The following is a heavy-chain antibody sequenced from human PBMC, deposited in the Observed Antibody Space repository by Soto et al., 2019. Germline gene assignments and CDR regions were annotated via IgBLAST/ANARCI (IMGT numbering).Heavy chain of an antibody. CDR2: IYWDDDK. CDR3: ARIYCSGRSCYGNYFDY. D-gene: IGHD2-15*01. V-gene: IGHV2-5*02. Sequence: QITLKESGPTLVKPTQTLTLTCTFSGFSLSTSGVGVGWIRQSPGKALEWLALIYWDDDKGYSPSLKRSLTTTKDSSKNQVVLTMTNMDPVDKATYYCARIYCSGRSCYGNYFDYWGQGTLVTVSS. CDR1: GFSLSTSGVG. J-gene: IGHJ4*02.